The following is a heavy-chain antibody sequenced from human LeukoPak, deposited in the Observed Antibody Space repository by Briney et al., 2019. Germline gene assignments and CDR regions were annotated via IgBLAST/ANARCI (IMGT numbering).Heavy chain of an antibody. Sequence: GGSLRLACAASGFTVSSNYMSWLRQAPGKGLEWVSVIYSGGSTYYADSVKGRFTISRDNSKNTLYLQMNSLRAEDTAVYYCARESDTAMEYYFDYWGQGTLVTVSS. CDR3: ARESDTAMEYYFDY. J-gene: IGHJ4*02. CDR1: GFTVSSNY. V-gene: IGHV3-66*02. CDR2: IYSGGST. D-gene: IGHD5-18*01.